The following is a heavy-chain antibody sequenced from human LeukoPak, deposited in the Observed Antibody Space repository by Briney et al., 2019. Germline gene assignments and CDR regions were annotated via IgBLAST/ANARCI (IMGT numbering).Heavy chain of an antibody. D-gene: IGHD6-19*01. J-gene: IGHJ4*02. V-gene: IGHV3-9*01. CDR1: GFTFDDYA. CDR2: ISWNSGSI. CDR3: AKGGSMWLAVAGLEDYFDY. Sequence: GGSLRLSCAASGFTFDDYAMHWVRQAPGKGLEWVSGISWNSGSIGYADSVKGRFTISRDNAKNSLYLQMNSLRAEDTALYYCAKGGSMWLAVAGLEDYFDYWGQGTLVTVSS.